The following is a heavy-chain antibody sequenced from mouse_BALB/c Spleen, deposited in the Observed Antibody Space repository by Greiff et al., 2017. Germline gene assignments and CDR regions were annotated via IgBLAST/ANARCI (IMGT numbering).Heavy chain of an antibody. CDR2: IDSATGNT. V-gene: IGHV14-3*02. D-gene: IGHD2-4*01. Sequence: VQLQQSGAELVKPGASVKLSCTASGFHIKDTYMHWVKQRPEQGLEWIGRIDSATGNTKYDPKFQGKATITADTSSTTAYLQLSSLTSEDTAVYYCARREYDYDLVAYWGQGTLVTVSA. J-gene: IGHJ3*01. CDR1: GFHIKDTY. CDR3: ARREYDYDLVAY.